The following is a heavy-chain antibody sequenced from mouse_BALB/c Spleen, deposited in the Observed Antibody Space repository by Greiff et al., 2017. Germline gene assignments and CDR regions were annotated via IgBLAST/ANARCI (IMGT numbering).Heavy chain of an antibody. J-gene: IGHJ4*01. CDR1: GFSLTSYG. D-gene: IGHD2-3*01. Sequence: VKLVESGPGLVQPSQSLSITCTVSGFSLTSYGVHWVRQSPGKGLEWLGVIWSGGSTDYNAAFISRLSISKDNSKSQVFFKMNSLQANDTAIYYCARKTVDGYYVGAMDYWGQGTSVTVSS. CDR3: ARKTVDGYYVGAMDY. V-gene: IGHV2-2*02. CDR2: IWSGGST.